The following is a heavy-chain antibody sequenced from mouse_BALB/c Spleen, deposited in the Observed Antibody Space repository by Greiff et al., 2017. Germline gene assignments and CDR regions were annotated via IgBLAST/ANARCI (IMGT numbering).Heavy chain of an antibody. D-gene: IGHD2-4*01. J-gene: IGHJ2*01. CDR2: INPSNGRT. V-gene: IGHV1S81*02. Sequence: VQLQQPGAELVKPGASVKLSCKASGYTFTSYWMHWVKQRPGQGLEWIGEINPSNGRTNYNEKFKSKATLTVDKSSSTAYMQLSSLTSEDSAVYYCASGMITGDWGQGTTLTVSS. CDR3: ASGMITGD. CDR1: GYTFTSYW.